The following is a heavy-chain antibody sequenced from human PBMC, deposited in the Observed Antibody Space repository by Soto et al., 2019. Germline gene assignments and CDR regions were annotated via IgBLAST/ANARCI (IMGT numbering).Heavy chain of an antibody. D-gene: IGHD3-9*01. CDR2: IYYRGNT. CDR1: GDSINSDNYY. V-gene: IGHV4-39*01. CDR3: ARLEGLATISYYFDY. Sequence: QLQLQESGPGLVKPSETLSLTCSVSGDSINSDNYYWGWIRKPPGKGLEWIGSIYYRGNTYYNPSLKTRVTISLGKSKSQLSLKLNSVTAADSAVYFCARLEGLATISYYFDYWGQGTLVTVSS. J-gene: IGHJ4*02.